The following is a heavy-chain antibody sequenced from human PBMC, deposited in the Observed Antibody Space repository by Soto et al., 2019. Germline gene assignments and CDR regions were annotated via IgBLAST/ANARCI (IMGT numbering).Heavy chain of an antibody. CDR3: SKAYGYCSSTSCYSFVQDYFDY. D-gene: IGHD2-2*02. J-gene: IGHJ4*02. CDR2: ISGSGGST. V-gene: IGHV3-23*01. CDR1: GFTFSSYA. Sequence: PGGSLRLSCAASGFTFSSYAMSWVRQAPGKGLEWVSAISGSGGSTYYADSVKGRFTISRDNSKNTLYLQMNSLRAEDTAVYYGSKAYGYCSSTSCYSFVQDYFDYWGQGTLVTSPQ.